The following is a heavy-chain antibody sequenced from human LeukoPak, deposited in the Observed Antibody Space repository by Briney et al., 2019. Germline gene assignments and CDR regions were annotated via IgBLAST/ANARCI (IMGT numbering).Heavy chain of an antibody. CDR1: GYTFTGYY. Sequence: RASVKVSCKASGYTFTGYYVYWVRQAPGQGLEWMGWINPNSGDANYAQNFQGRVTMTRDTSISTAYMELSSLRSDDTAMYYCARMWSTATSGWNWFDPWGQGTLVTVSS. CDR2: INPNSGDA. V-gene: IGHV1-2*02. D-gene: IGHD6-13*01. CDR3: ARMWSTATSGWNWFDP. J-gene: IGHJ5*02.